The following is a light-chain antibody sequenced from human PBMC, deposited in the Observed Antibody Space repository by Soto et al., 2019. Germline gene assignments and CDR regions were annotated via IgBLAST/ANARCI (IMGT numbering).Light chain of an antibody. V-gene: IGLV2-23*01. CDR3: CSYAGSSTWV. CDR1: SSDVRSYNL. Sequence: QSALTQPASVSGSPGQSITISCTGTSSDVRSYNLVSWYQQHPGKAPKLMIYEGSKRPSGVSNRLSGSTSGNTASLTISGLQAEDEADYYCCSYAGSSTWVFGGGTKLTVL. J-gene: IGLJ3*02. CDR2: EGS.